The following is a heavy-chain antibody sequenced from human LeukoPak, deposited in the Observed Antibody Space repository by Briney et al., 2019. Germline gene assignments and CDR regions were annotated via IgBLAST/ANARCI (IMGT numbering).Heavy chain of an antibody. CDR2: INPNSGGT. V-gene: IGHV1-2*02. CDR3: ARVGYSYAPPFDY. D-gene: IGHD5-18*01. J-gene: IGHJ4*02. Sequence: ASVKVSCKASGYTFTGYYMHWVRQAPGQGLEWMGWINPNSGGTNYAQKFQGRVTMTRDTSISTAYMELSRLRSDDTAVYYCARVGYSYAPPFDYWGQGTLFTVSS. CDR1: GYTFTGYY.